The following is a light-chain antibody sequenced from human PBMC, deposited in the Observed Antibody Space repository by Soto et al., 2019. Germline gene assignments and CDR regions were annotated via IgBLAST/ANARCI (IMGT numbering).Light chain of an antibody. Sequence: QSALTQPASVSGSPGQSITISCIGTTSAYVSWYQQHPGKAPKLMIYEVSNRPSGVSNRFSGSKSGNTASLAISGLQTEDEADYYCSSYTSSSTLLFGGGTKLTVL. CDR3: SSYTSSSTLL. V-gene: IGLV2-14*01. J-gene: IGLJ2*01. CDR1: TSAY. CDR2: EVS.